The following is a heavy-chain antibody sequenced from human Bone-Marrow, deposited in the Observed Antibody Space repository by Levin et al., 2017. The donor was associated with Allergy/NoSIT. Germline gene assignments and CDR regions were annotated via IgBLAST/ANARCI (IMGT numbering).Heavy chain of an antibody. CDR2: IYPGDSDT. CDR1: GYSFTSYW. D-gene: IGHD3-10*01. J-gene: IGHJ6*03. Sequence: GESLKISCQGSGYSFTSYWIGWVRQMPGKGLEWMGIIYPGDSDTRYSPSFQGPVTISADKSISTAYLQWSSLKASDTAMYYCSRSYYYGSGSYDNYYMDVWGKGTTVTVSS. CDR3: SRSYYYGSGSYDNYYMDV. V-gene: IGHV5-51*01.